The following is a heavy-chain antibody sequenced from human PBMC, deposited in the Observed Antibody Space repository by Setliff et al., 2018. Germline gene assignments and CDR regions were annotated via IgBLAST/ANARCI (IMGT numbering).Heavy chain of an antibody. J-gene: IGHJ3*02. CDR1: GSTFTSYY. CDR3: ARDTEEIRGDYGAFNI. D-gene: IGHD4-17*01. CDR2: IDPNSGGT. V-gene: IGHV1-2*06. Sequence: GASVKVSCKASGSTFTSYYTHWVRQAPGQGLEWLGRIDPNSGGTDYAQRFQGRVTMSGDTPISTAYMELSGLRSDDTAIYYCARDTEEIRGDYGAFNIWGQGTMVTVSS.